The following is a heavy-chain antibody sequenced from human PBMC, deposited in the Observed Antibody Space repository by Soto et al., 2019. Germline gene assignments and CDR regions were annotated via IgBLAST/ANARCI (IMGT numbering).Heavy chain of an antibody. CDR1: GGSISSSSYY. D-gene: IGHD5-18*01. CDR2: IYYSGST. J-gene: IGHJ4*01. V-gene: IGHV4-39*01. CDR3: ARQKNTPMDPYFDY. Sequence: QLQLQESGPGLVKPSETLSLTCTVSGGSISSSSYYWGWIRQPPGKGLEWIGSIYYSGSTYYNPSLKSRVTISVDTSKNQFSLKLSSVTAADTAVYYCARQKNTPMDPYFDYWGHGTLVTVSS.